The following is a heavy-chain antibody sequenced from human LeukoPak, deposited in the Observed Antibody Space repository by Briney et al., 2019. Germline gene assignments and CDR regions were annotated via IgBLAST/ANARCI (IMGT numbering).Heavy chain of an antibody. CDR3: SRDRLGGLDL. J-gene: IGHJ5*02. CDR2: ISTMSNYI. V-gene: IGHV3-21*01. D-gene: IGHD5-12*01. Sequence: GGSLRLSCAASGFDFSTYAINWVRQAPGKGLEWVPSISTMSNYIFYGDSVKGRFTISRDNAKNSVYLQMTSLRPEDTAVYYCSRDRLGGLDLWGQGTLVTVSS. CDR1: GFDFSTYA.